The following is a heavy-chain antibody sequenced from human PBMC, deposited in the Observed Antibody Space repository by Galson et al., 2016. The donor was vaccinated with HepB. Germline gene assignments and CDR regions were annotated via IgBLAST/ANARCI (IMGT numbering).Heavy chain of an antibody. Sequence: SLRLSCAASGFTFSNFGMHWVRQAPGKGLEWVALIWYDGSNKYYTDSLKVRFTISRDNSKNTLYLQMDSLRPDDTAVYYCAREKGFTVGAVIALDYWGQGTMVTVSS. D-gene: IGHD3-16*02. V-gene: IGHV3-33*01. CDR2: IWYDGSNK. CDR3: AREKGFTVGAVIALDY. CDR1: GFTFSNFG. J-gene: IGHJ4*02.